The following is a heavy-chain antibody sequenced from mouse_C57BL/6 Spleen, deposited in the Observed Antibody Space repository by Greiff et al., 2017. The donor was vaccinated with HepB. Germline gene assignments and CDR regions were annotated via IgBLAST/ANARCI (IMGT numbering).Heavy chain of an antibody. Sequence: QVQLQQPGAELVMPGASVKLSCKASGYTFTSYWMHWVKQRPGQGLEWIGEIDPSDSYTNYNQKFKGKSTLTVHKSSSTAYMQLSSLTSEDSAVYYCARGAFDYYGSSYGYFDVWGTGTTVTVSS. CDR3: ARGAFDYYGSSYGYFDV. D-gene: IGHD1-1*01. CDR1: GYTFTSYW. V-gene: IGHV1-69*01. J-gene: IGHJ1*03. CDR2: IDPSDSYT.